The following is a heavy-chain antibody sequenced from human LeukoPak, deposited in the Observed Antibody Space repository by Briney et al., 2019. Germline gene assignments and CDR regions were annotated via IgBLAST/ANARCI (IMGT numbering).Heavy chain of an antibody. CDR2: IYPGESET. Sequence: GESLKISCKGSGYTFTSYWINWVRQMPGKGLEWMGIIYPGESETRYSPSFQGQVTISADKSITTVYLQWSSLKALDTAMYYCARLYGDYALDYWGQGTLVSVSS. J-gene: IGHJ4*02. D-gene: IGHD4-17*01. CDR1: GYTFTSYW. CDR3: ARLYGDYALDY. V-gene: IGHV5-51*01.